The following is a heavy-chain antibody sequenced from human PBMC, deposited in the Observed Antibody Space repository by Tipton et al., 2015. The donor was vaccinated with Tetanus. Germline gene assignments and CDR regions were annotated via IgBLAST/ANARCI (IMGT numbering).Heavy chain of an antibody. D-gene: IGHD1-14*01. CDR1: GFTFKSYT. J-gene: IGHJ6*04. CDR3: AKEALGVLNL. V-gene: IGHV3-23*01. CDR2: ISGSRLTP. Sequence: GSLRLSCAASGFTFKSYTMNWVRQAPGKGLEWVAAISGSRLTPYYADSVKGRFTISRDNSKNTLSLQLNSLRADDTAIYYCAKEALGVLNLWGKGTTVTVSS.